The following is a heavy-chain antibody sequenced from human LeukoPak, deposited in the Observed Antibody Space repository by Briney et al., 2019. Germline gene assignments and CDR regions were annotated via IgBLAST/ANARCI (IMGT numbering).Heavy chain of an antibody. J-gene: IGHJ4*02. D-gene: IGHD5-24*01. V-gene: IGHV3-23*01. CDR2: INDGGTKT. CDR1: GVTFSNYA. CDR3: EKRVGYNGVVDY. Sequence: GGSLRLSCAASGVTFSNYAMGWVRQAPGKGLEWVSIINDGGTKTYYADAVKGRFTISRDNSKNTLYLQMNRLRAEDTALYYCEKRVGYNGVVDYRGQGTLVTVSS.